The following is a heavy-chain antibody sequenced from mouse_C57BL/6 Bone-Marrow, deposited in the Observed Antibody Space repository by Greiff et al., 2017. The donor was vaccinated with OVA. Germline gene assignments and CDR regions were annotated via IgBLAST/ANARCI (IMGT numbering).Heavy chain of an antibody. CDR3: ARHGREYYGSSYWYFDV. V-gene: IGHV1-62-2*01. Sequence: QVQLQQSGAELVKPGASVKLSCKASGYTFTEYTIHWVKQRSGQGLEWIGWFYPGSGSIKYNEKFKDKATFTADKSSSTVYMELSRLTSEDSAVXFCARHGREYYGSSYWYFDVWGTGTTVTVSS. CDR1: GYTFTEYT. J-gene: IGHJ1*03. CDR2: FYPGSGSI. D-gene: IGHD1-1*01.